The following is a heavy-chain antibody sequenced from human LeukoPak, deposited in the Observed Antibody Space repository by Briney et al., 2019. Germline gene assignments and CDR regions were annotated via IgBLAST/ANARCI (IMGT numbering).Heavy chain of an antibody. CDR2: ISSSSSAI. CDR3: ARDKGGIDY. D-gene: IGHD3-16*01. Sequence: GGSLRLSCAASGFTFSSYAMNWVRQAPGKGLEWVSYISSSSSAIYHGDSVKGRFTISRDNAKNSLSLQMNSLRAEDTAVYYCARDKGGIDYWGQGTLVTVSS. J-gene: IGHJ4*02. V-gene: IGHV3-48*01. CDR1: GFTFSSYA.